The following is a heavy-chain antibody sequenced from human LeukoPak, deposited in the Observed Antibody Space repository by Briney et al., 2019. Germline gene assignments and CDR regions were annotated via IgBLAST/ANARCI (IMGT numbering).Heavy chain of an antibody. Sequence: PGGSLRLSCAASGFTFSSYAMHWVRQAPGKGLEWVAVISYDGSNKYYADSVKGRFTISRDNSKNTLYLQMNSLRAEDTAVYYCARGVGAAAGYWGQGTLVTVSS. CDR3: ARGVGAAAGY. V-gene: IGHV3-30*04. D-gene: IGHD6-13*01. J-gene: IGHJ4*02. CDR1: GFTFSSYA. CDR2: ISYDGSNK.